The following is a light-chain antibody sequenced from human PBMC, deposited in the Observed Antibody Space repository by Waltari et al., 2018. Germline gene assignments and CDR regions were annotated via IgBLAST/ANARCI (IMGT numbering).Light chain of an antibody. CDR1: SSDVGGYNY. J-gene: IGLJ2*01. CDR2: EVS. V-gene: IGLV2-8*01. Sequence: QSALTQPPSASGSPGQSVTISCTGTSSDVGGYNYVSWYQQPPGKAPKLMIYEVSKRPSGVPDRFSGSKSGNTASLTVSGLQAEDAADYYCSSYAGSNRVVFGGGTKLTVL. CDR3: SSYAGSNRVV.